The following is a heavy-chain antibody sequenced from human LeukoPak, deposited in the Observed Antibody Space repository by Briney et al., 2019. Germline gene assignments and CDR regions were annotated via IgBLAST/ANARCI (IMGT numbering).Heavy chain of an antibody. J-gene: IGHJ4*02. CDR2: INTYKGNT. CDR1: GYTFTSYG. Sequence: EGSVKVSCTASGYTFTSYGIRWVRQAPGQGLEWMGWINTYKGNTNYAQKVQGRVTMTTDTSTSTAYMELRSLRSDDTAVYYCARGGGGDYQILDYWGQGTLVTVSS. D-gene: IGHD2-21*01. CDR3: ARGGGGDYQILDY. V-gene: IGHV1-18*01.